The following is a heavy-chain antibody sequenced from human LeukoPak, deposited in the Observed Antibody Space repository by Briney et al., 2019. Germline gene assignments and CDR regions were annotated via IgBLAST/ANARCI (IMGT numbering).Heavy chain of an antibody. Sequence: ASVKVSCKASGYTFTGYYMHWVRQAPGQGLEWMGWINPNSGGTNYAQKFQGRVTMTRDTSISTAYMELSRLRSDDTAVYYCARADYDILTGYYMILDYWGQGTLVTVSS. CDR2: INPNSGGT. V-gene: IGHV1-2*02. CDR1: GYTFTGYY. CDR3: ARADYDILTGYYMILDY. D-gene: IGHD3-9*01. J-gene: IGHJ4*02.